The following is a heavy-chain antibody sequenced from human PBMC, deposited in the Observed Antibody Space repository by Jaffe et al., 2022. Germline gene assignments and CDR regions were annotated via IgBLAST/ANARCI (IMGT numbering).Heavy chain of an antibody. CDR2: ISSSSSYI. Sequence: EVQLVESGGGLVKPGGSLRLSCAASGFTFSSYSMNWVRQAPGKGLEWVSSISSSSSYIYYADSVKGRFTISRDNAKNSLYLQMNSLRAEDTAVYYCARAYGYGSRLDYYYMDVWGKGTTVTVSS. J-gene: IGHJ6*03. CDR3: ARAYGYGSRLDYYYMDV. CDR1: GFTFSSYS. V-gene: IGHV3-21*01. D-gene: IGHD5-18*01.